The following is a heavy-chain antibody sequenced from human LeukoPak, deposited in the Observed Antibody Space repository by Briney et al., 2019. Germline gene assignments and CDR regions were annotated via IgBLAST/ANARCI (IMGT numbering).Heavy chain of an antibody. D-gene: IGHD1-26*01. CDR1: GGSISSYY. J-gene: IGHJ1*01. V-gene: IGHV4-4*07. CDR3: ARGEYSGSREYFQH. Sequence: SETLSLTCTVPGGSISSYYWSWIRQPAGKGLEWIGRIYTSGSTNYNPSLKSRVTMSVDTSKNQFSLKLSSVTAADTAVYYCARGEYSGSREYFQHWGQGTLVTVSS. CDR2: IYTSGST.